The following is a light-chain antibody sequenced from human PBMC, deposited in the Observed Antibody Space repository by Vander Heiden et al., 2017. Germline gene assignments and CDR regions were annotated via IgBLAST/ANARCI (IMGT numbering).Light chain of an antibody. J-gene: IGKJ1*01. CDR2: WAS. CDR3: QQDDSTPRT. CDR1: QSVLYSSNNKNY. V-gene: IGKV4-1*01. Sequence: DIVMTQSPDSLAVSLGERATINCKSSQSVLYSSNNKNYLAWYQQKPVQPPKLLIYWASTRESGVPDRFSGSGSGTDFTLTISSLQAEDVAVYYCQQDDSTPRTFGQGTKVEIK.